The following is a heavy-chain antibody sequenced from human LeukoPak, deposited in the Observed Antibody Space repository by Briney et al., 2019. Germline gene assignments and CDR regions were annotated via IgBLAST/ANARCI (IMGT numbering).Heavy chain of an antibody. V-gene: IGHV4-59*08. Sequence: PSETLSLTCSVSGGSVSNYYWSWIRQPPGKGLEWIGHIHYSGSTNYNPSLKSRVTISVDTSKNQFSLKLSSVTAADTAVYYCARQGQYQLLPFDNWGQGTLVTVSS. CDR1: GGSVSNYY. J-gene: IGHJ4*02. CDR3: ARQGQYQLLPFDN. D-gene: IGHD2-2*01. CDR2: IHYSGST.